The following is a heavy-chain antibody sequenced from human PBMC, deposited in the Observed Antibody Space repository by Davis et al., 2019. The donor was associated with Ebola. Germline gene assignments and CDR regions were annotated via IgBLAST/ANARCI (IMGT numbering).Heavy chain of an antibody. CDR1: GFTFSSYW. V-gene: IGHV3-72*01. CDR2: SRNRANSYTT. CDR3: ARGSVGTAFRAFDI. J-gene: IGHJ3*02. Sequence: GESLKISCAASGFTFSSYWMSWVRQAPGKGLEWVARSRNRANSYTTEYAASVKGRFTISRDDSENSHYLQMNSLKTEDTAVYYCARGSVGTAFRAFDIWGQGTMVTVSS. D-gene: IGHD5-18*01.